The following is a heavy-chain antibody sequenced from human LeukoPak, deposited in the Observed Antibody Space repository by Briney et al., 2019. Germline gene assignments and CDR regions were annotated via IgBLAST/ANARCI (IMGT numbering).Heavy chain of an antibody. V-gene: IGHV4-34*01. CDR2: INHSGST. CDR1: GGSFGGYY. D-gene: IGHD6-19*01. CDR3: ASLYSSGWPDC. J-gene: IGHJ4*02. Sequence: SETLSLTCAVYGGSFGGYYWSWIRQPPGRGLEWIGEINHSGSTNYNPSLKSRVTISVDTSKNQFSLKLSSVTAADTAVYYCASLYSSGWPDCWGQGTLVTVSS.